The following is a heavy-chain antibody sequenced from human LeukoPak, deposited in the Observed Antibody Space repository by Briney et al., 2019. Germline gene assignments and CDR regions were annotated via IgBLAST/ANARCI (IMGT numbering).Heavy chain of an antibody. J-gene: IGHJ3*02. V-gene: IGHV5-51*01. CDR1: GYSFTSYW. D-gene: IGHD3-10*01. Sequence: GEALKISCKGSGYSFTSYWIGWVRQRPGKGLEWIGIIYAGESDTRYSPSFQGKVTIYNAKSTSTPYLQWSSLKASATAMYYCARLEGSSPWENAFDIWGQGTMVTVSS. CDR2: IYAGESDT. CDR3: ARLEGSSPWENAFDI.